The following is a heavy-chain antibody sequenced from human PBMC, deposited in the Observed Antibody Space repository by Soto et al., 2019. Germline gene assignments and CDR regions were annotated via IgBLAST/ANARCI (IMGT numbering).Heavy chain of an antibody. D-gene: IGHD3-22*01. J-gene: IGHJ4*02. CDR2: VSSTGST. CDR1: GASITQYY. V-gene: IGHV4-4*08. Sequence: TSETLSLTCTVSGASITQYYWNWIRQSPGKGLEWIVSVSSTGSTVFNPSLTSRVTVSLDTSKNQFSLTLSSVTAADTAVYYCARRHSHDYYDRSGDVPWGQGTQVTVS. CDR3: ARRHSHDYYDRSGDVP.